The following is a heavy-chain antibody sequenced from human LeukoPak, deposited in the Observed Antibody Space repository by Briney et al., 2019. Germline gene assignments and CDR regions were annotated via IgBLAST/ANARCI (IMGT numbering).Heavy chain of an antibody. V-gene: IGHV4-59*01. D-gene: IGHD6-6*01. CDR2: IYYSGST. CDR3: AREGIYSSSSYFDY. Sequence: SETLSLTCGVSGGAITNYYWNWIRQPPGKGLEWIGYIYYSGSTNYNPSLKSPVTISLDTSKNQFYLTLSSVTAADTAVYYCAREGIYSSSSYFDYWGQGTLVTVSS. CDR1: GGAITNYY. J-gene: IGHJ4*02.